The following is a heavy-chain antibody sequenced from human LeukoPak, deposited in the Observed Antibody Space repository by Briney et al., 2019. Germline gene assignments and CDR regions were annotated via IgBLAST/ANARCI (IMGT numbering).Heavy chain of an antibody. CDR1: GFDFSSYA. D-gene: IGHD4-17*01. V-gene: IGHV3-23*01. Sequence: GGSLRFSCAASGFDFSSYAMTWVRQAPGKGLEWVSSIRGSGDGASYTDSVKGRFTVSRDNSKNTLYLQLTSLRAEDTAIYYCGRDPNGNYVGAFDFLGQGTLVTVSS. CDR2: IRGSGDGA. J-gene: IGHJ3*01. CDR3: GRDPNGNYVGAFDF.